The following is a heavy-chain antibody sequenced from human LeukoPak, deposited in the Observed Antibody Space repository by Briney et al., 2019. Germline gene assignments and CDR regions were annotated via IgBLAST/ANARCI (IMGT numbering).Heavy chain of an antibody. D-gene: IGHD6-6*01. J-gene: IGHJ3*02. CDR2: INHSGST. Sequence: SETLSLTCAVYGGSFSGYYWSWIRQPPGKGLEWIGEINHSGSTNYNPSLKSRVTISVDTSKDQFSLKLSSATAADTAVYYCARHSSSSSAFDIWGQGTMVTVSS. CDR3: ARHSSSSSAFDI. V-gene: IGHV4-34*01. CDR1: GGSFSGYY.